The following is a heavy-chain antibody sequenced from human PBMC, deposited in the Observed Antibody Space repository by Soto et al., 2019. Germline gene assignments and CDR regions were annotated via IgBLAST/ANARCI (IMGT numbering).Heavy chain of an antibody. CDR3: ARAPSAYGSFDF. CDR2: ISGSGNTI. V-gene: IGHV3-11*01. D-gene: IGHD3-10*01. J-gene: IGHJ4*01. CDR1: GFSFSDSY. Sequence: GGSLRLSCAASGFSFSDSYMNWIRQAPGKGLEWISYISGSGNTINYADSVKGRFTISRDNAQNSLYLQMNSLRADDTAVYYCARAPSAYGSFDFWGHGTLVTVSS.